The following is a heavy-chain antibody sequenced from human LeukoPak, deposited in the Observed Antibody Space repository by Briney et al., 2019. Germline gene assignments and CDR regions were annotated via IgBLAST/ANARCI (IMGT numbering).Heavy chain of an antibody. J-gene: IGHJ4*02. V-gene: IGHV5-51*01. Sequence: GESLKISCKGSGYSFTSYWIGWVRQMPGKGLEWMGIIYPGDSDTRYSPSFQGQVTISADKSISTAYLQWSSLKASDTAMYYCARPGYYGSGSYYDFDYWGQGTLVTVSS. D-gene: IGHD3-10*01. CDR2: IYPGDSDT. CDR1: GYSFTSYW. CDR3: ARPGYYGSGSYYDFDY.